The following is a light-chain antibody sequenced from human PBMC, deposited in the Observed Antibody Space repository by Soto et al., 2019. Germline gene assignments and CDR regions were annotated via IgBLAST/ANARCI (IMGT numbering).Light chain of an antibody. Sequence: EVVLTQSPGTLSLFPGERATLSCRASQSVSSSYLAWYQQKPGQAPRLLIFGASSRATGIPDRFSGSGSGTEFILTISRLEPEDFAVYYCQQYGNSRWTFGQRTKVEIK. J-gene: IGKJ1*01. V-gene: IGKV3-20*01. CDR2: GAS. CDR1: QSVSSSY. CDR3: QQYGNSRWT.